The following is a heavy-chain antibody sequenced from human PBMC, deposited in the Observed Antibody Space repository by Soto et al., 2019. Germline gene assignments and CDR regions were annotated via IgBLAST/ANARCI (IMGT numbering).Heavy chain of an antibody. D-gene: IGHD2-15*01. CDR1: GGSFSGYY. Sequence: SETLSLTCAVYGGSFSGYYWSWIRQPPGKGLEWIGEINHSGSTNYNPSLKSRVTISVDTSKNQFSLKLSSVTAADTAVYYCARDSDLYYYGMDVWGQGTTVTVSS. CDR3: ARDSDLYYYGMDV. CDR2: INHSGST. V-gene: IGHV4-34*01. J-gene: IGHJ6*02.